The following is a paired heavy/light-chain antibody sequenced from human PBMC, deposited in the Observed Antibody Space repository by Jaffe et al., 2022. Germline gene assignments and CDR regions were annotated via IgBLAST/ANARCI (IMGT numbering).Heavy chain of an antibody. V-gene: IGHV3-23*01. Sequence: EVQLLESGGGLVQPGGSLRLSCAASGFTFSSYAMNWVRQSPGKGLEWVSGISGSSGSTYYADSVQGRFTISRDNSKNILYLQMSSLRAEDTAVYYCAKAPKQFHYASGGANWFDPWGQGTLVTVSS. CDR1: GFTFSSYA. CDR2: ISGSSGST. CDR3: AKAPKQFHYASGGANWFDP. D-gene: IGHD3-10*01. J-gene: IGHJ5*02.
Light chain of an antibody. Sequence: EIVMTQSPATLSVSPGERATLSCRASQSVSSNLAWYQQRPGQAPRLLIYGTSTRATGIPARFSGSGSGTEFTLTISSLQSEDFAVYYCQQYNSWPSFGQGTKLEIK. CDR2: GTS. CDR1: QSVSSN. V-gene: IGKV3-15*01. CDR3: QQYNSWPS. J-gene: IGKJ2*01.